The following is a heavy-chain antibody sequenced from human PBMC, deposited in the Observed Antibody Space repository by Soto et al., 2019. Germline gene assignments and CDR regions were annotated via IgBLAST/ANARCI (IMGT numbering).Heavy chain of an antibody. CDR2: IYYSGST. D-gene: IGHD6-13*01. J-gene: IGHJ3*02. Sequence: SETLSLTCTVSGGSISSSSYYWGWIRQPPGKGLEWIGSIYYSGSTYYNPSLKSRVTISVDTSKNQFSLKLSSVTAADTAVYYCARFPVRLYSSSSVEAFDIWSQGTMVTVSS. V-gene: IGHV4-39*01. CDR1: GGSISSSSYY. CDR3: ARFPVRLYSSSSVEAFDI.